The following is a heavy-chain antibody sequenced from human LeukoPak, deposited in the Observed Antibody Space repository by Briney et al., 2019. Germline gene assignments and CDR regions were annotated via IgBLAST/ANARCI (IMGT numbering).Heavy chain of an antibody. J-gene: IGHJ6*02. CDR1: GGSISSYY. Sequence: SETLSLTGTVSGGSISSYYGSWIRQPPGKGLEWIGYVYYSGRTNYNPSLKSRVTISVDTSKNQFSLKLSSVTAADTAVYYCARARLYGSYYYYYGMDVWGQGTTVTVSS. D-gene: IGHD2-8*01. CDR3: ARARLYGSYYYYYGMDV. CDR2: VYYSGRT. V-gene: IGHV4-59*01.